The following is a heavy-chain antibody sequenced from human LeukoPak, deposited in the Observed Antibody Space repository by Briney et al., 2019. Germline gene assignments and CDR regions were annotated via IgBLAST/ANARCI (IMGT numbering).Heavy chain of an antibody. Sequence: GESLKISCKGSGYSFTGYWIGWVRQMPGEGLEWMGIIYPGDSDARYRPSFQGQVTLSADKSISTAYLQWSSLKASDTAMYYCARAYVGNSGAFDIWGQGTMVTVSS. V-gene: IGHV5-51*01. CDR1: GYSFTGYW. CDR3: ARAYVGNSGAFDI. CDR2: IYPGDSDA. J-gene: IGHJ3*02. D-gene: IGHD4-23*01.